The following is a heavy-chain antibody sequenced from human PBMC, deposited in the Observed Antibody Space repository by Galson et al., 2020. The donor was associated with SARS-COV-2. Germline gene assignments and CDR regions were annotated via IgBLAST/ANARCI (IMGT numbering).Heavy chain of an antibody. J-gene: IGHJ4*02. V-gene: IGHV1-2*02. Sequence: ASVKVSCKVSGGSLTGYYIHWVRQAPGQGLEWLGCVSANSGDTRYAQIFHDRVTMTTDTATSTAYMGLSSLTSDDTAIYFCVRERGGSLYVDFWGQGTLVAVSS. CDR1: GGSLTGYY. CDR3: VRERGGSLYVDF. D-gene: IGHD2-2*01. CDR2: VSANSGDT.